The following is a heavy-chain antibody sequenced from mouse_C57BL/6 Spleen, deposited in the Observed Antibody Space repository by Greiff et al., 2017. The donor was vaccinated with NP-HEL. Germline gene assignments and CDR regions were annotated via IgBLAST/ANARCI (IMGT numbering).Heavy chain of an antibody. Sequence: VQLQQSGAELVKPGASVKMSCKASGYTFTSYWITWVKQRPGQGLEWIGDIYPGSGSTNYNEKFKSKATLTVDTSSSTAYMQLSSLTSEDSAVYYCARDDYYGSDYAMDYWGQGTSVTVSS. CDR3: ARDDYYGSDYAMDY. CDR2: IYPGSGST. CDR1: GYTFTSYW. J-gene: IGHJ4*01. V-gene: IGHV1-55*01. D-gene: IGHD1-1*01.